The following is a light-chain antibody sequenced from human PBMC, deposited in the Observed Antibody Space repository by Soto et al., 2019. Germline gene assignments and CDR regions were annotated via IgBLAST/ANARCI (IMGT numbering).Light chain of an antibody. CDR3: QQYGSSPWT. Sequence: IVLTQSPGTLSLSPGERATLSCRASQSVSSSYLAWYQQKPGQAPRPLIYGASSWAIGIPDRFSGSGSVTDFALTISRLEPEDFAVYYCQQYGSSPWTFGQGTKVESK. CDR2: GAS. V-gene: IGKV3-20*01. CDR1: QSVSSSY. J-gene: IGKJ1*01.